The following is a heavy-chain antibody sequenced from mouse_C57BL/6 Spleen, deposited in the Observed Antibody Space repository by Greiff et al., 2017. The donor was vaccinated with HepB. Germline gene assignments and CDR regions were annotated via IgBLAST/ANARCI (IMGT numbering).Heavy chain of an antibody. CDR1: GFTFSSYA. J-gene: IGHJ3*01. D-gene: IGHD2-5*01. CDR3: ARDYYSNYVWFAY. V-gene: IGHV5-4*03. CDR2: ISDGGSYT. Sequence: EVKLMESGGGSVKPGGSLKLSCAASGFTFSSYAMSWVRQTPEKRLEWVATISDGGSYTYYPDNVKGRFTISRDNAKNNLYLQMSHLKSEDTAMYYCARDYYSNYVWFAYWGQGTLVTVSA.